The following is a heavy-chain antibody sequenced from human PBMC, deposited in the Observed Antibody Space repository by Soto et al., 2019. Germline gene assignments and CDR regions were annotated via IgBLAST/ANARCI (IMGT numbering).Heavy chain of an antibody. Sequence: QVQLVESGGGVVQPGRSLTLSCEASGFTFSGYGMHWVRQAPGKGLEWVAVISYDGRNEYYADSVKGRFTISRDNSKNTLYLQMNSLRAEDTALYYCATHSSSQSTFDYWGQGTLVTVSS. CDR3: ATHSSSQSTFDY. D-gene: IGHD6-13*01. CDR1: GFTFSGYG. V-gene: IGHV3-30*03. CDR2: ISYDGRNE. J-gene: IGHJ4*02.